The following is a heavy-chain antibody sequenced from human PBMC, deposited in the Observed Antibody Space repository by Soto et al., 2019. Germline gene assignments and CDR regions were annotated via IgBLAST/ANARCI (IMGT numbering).Heavy chain of an antibody. CDR1: GFSLSTSGMR. J-gene: IGHJ4*02. CDR3: ARIAGTVNLFDY. CDR2: IDWDDDK. V-gene: IGHV2-70*04. Sequence: GSGPTLVNPTQTLTLTCTFSGFSLSTSGMRVTWIRQPPGKALEWLARIDWDDDKFYSTSLKTRLTISKVTSKNQVVLTMTNMDPVDTATYYCARIAGTVNLFDYWGQGTLVTVSS. D-gene: IGHD4-17*01.